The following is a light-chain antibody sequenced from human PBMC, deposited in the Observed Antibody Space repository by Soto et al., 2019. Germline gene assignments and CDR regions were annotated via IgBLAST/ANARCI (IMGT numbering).Light chain of an antibody. Sequence: QSALTQPPSASGSPGESLIISCTGTKNDIGVYDFVSWYQHHPGKAPRLIIYEVVQRPSGVPDRFSGSKSGNTASLTVSGLQTEDEAVYYCCSFTATNTHVFGTGTKVTVL. CDR1: KNDIGVYDF. V-gene: IGLV2-8*01. CDR2: EVV. CDR3: CSFTATNTHV. J-gene: IGLJ1*01.